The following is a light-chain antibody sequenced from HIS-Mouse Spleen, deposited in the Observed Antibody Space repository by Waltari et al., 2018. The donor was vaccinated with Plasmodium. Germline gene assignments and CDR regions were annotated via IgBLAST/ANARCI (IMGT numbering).Light chain of an antibody. CDR1: QSVSNSY. CDR2: GAS. V-gene: IGKV3-20*01. J-gene: IGKJ2*01. Sequence: EIVLTQSPGTLSLSPGERATLSCRASQSVSNSYLAWSQQKPGKAPRLLLYGASSRATGIPDRFSGSGSGTDFTLTISRLEPEDFAVYYCQQYGSSPYTFGQGTKLEIK. CDR3: QQYGSSPYT.